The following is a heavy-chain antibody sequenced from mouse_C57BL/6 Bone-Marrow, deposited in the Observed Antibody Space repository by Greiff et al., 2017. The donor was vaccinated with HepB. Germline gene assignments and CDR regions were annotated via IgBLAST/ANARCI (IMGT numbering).Heavy chain of an antibody. J-gene: IGHJ1*03. CDR1: GFTFSDYY. V-gene: IGHV5-16*01. CDR3: ARDRGYYGNYGWYFDV. Sequence: EVQVVESEGGLVQPGSSMKLSCTASGFTFSDYYMAWVRQVPEKGLEWVAKINYDGSSTYYLDSLTSRFIISRDNAKNILDLKMSILKSEDTATYYCARDRGYYGNYGWYFDVWGTGTTVTVSS. D-gene: IGHD2-1*01. CDR2: INYDGSST.